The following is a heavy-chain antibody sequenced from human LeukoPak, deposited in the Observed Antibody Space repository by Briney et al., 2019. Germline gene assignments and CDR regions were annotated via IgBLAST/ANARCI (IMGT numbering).Heavy chain of an antibody. CDR2: IYYSGST. D-gene: IGHD3-22*01. V-gene: IGHV4-31*03. J-gene: IGHJ4*02. CDR1: GGSISRGGYY. Sequence: SETLSLTCTVSGGSISRGGYYWSWIRQHPGKGLEWIGYIYYSGSTYYNPSLKSRVTISVDTSKNQFSLKLSSVTAADTAVYYCARVSMIVVVYFDYWGQGTLVTVSS. CDR3: ARVSMIVVVYFDY.